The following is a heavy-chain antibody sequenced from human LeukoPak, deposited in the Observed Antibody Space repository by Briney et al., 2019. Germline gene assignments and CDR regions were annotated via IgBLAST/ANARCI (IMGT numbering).Heavy chain of an antibody. Sequence: GGSLRLSCAASGFTFDDYGMSWVRQAPGKGLEWVANINQDGSEKYYVDSMRGRFTISRDNSMTSVYLQMNSLRAEDTAVYYCARYWNGGNFDYWGQGTLVTVSS. CDR2: INQDGSEK. CDR3: ARYWNGGNFDY. V-gene: IGHV3-7*04. CDR1: GFTFDDYG. J-gene: IGHJ4*02. D-gene: IGHD1-1*01.